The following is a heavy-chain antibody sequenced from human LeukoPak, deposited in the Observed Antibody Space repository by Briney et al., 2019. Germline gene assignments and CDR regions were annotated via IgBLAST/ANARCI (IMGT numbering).Heavy chain of an antibody. V-gene: IGHV4-4*07. D-gene: IGHD1-1*01. CDR3: ARDVHWNAPYYYYYMDV. CDR1: GGSISSYY. Sequence: SETLSLTCTVSGGSISSYYWSWIRQPAGKGLEWIGRIYTSGSTNYNPSLKSRVTMSVDTSKNQFSLKLSSVTAADTAVYYCARDVHWNAPYYYYYMDVWGKGTTVTVSS. J-gene: IGHJ6*03. CDR2: IYTSGST.